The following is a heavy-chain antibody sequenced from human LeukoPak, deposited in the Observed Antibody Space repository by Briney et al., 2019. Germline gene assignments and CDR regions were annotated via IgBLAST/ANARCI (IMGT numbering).Heavy chain of an antibody. J-gene: IGHJ3*01. V-gene: IGHV5-51*01. D-gene: IGHD3-22*01. CDR1: GYKFNTYW. CDR2: IYPGDSDT. CDR3: ARPNITSYYDSRGSDAFDV. Sequence: GESLKISCQGSGYKFNTYWIAWVRQMPGKGLEWMGIIYPGDSDTRYSPSFQGQVNISADKSVSTAYLHWSSLKASDTAIYYCARPNITSYYDSRGSDAFDVWGQGTMVTVSS.